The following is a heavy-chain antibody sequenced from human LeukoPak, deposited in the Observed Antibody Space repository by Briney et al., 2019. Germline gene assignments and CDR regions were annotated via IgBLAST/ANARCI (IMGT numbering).Heavy chain of an antibody. J-gene: IGHJ4*02. Sequence: GASVKVSCKASGYTFTRYDINWVRQATGQGLEWMGWMNPNSGNTGYAQKFQGRVTMTRNTSISTAYMELSSLRSEDTAVYYCARYSSSWWYYFDYWGQGTLVTVSS. CDR2: MNPNSGNT. V-gene: IGHV1-8*01. CDR1: GYTFTRYD. D-gene: IGHD6-13*01. CDR3: ARYSSSWWYYFDY.